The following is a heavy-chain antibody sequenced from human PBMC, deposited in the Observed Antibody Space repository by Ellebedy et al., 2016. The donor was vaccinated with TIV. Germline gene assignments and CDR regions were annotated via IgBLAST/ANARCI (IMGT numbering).Heavy chain of an antibody. CDR1: GFSFISYG. Sequence: PGGSLRLSCAASGFSFISYGMHWVRQAPGKGLEWLAFIRYDGSDNYLADSVKGRLTISRDNSKNILPLQMISLRAEDTAVYFCAKEWSMDTVTPLWFDPWGQGTLVSVSS. CDR3: AKEWSMDTVTPLWFDP. D-gene: IGHD5-18*01. J-gene: IGHJ5*02. CDR2: IRYDGSDN. V-gene: IGHV3-30*02.